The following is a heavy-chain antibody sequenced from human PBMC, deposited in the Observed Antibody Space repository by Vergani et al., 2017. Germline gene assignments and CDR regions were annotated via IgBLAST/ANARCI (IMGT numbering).Heavy chain of an antibody. CDR3: ARGSSGYHTGWYFDL. CDR1: GFTFSSYD. V-gene: IGHV3-13*05. D-gene: IGHD3-22*01. Sequence: EVQLVESGGGLVQPGGSLRLSCAASGFTFSSYDMHWVRQATGKGLEWVSAIGTAGDPYYPGSVKGRFTISRENAKNSLYLQMNSLRAGETAVYYCARGSSGYHTGWYFDLWGRGTLVTVSS. J-gene: IGHJ2*01. CDR2: IGTAGDP.